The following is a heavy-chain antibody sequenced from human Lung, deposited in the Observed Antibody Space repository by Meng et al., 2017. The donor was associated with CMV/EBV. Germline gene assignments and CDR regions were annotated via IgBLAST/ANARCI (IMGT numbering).Heavy chain of an antibody. V-gene: IGHV1-69*05. CDR1: GGTFSSYA. CDR2: IIPTVGTA. Sequence: SVKVSXKASGGTFSSYAINWVRQAPGQGLECMGGIIPTVGTANYAQKFQGRVTINTDESTNTVYMELSSLRSEDTAVYYCARARSNVYYYDSSGGRDAVDIWGQGTMVTVSS. J-gene: IGHJ3*02. D-gene: IGHD3-22*01. CDR3: ARARSNVYYYDSSGGRDAVDI.